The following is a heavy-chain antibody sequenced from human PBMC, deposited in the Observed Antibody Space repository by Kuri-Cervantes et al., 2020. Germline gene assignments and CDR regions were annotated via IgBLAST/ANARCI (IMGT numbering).Heavy chain of an antibody. J-gene: IGHJ4*02. V-gene: IGHV4-31*03. D-gene: IGHD3-10*01. CDR2: IYYSGST. CDR1: GGSISSGGYY. CDR3: ASTEASGEVWGIY. Sequence: SETLSLTCTVSGGSISSGGYYWSWIRQHPGKGLEWIGYIYYSGSTYYNPSLKSRVTISVDTSKNQFSLKLSSVTAADTAVYYCASTEASGEVWGIYWGQGALVTVSS.